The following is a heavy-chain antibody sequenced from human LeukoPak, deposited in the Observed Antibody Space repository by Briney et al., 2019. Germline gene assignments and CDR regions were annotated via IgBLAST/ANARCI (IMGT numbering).Heavy chain of an antibody. CDR3: AKDRTYDYGTYDAFDI. D-gene: IGHD4-17*01. CDR1: GFTFSSYD. J-gene: IGHJ3*02. V-gene: IGHV3-30*18. CDR2: ISYDGSNK. Sequence: PGGSLRLSCAASGFTFSSYDMNWVRQAPGKGLEWVALISYDGSNKYYVDSVKGRFTISRDNSKNTLYLQMNSLRPEDTSVYYCAKDRTYDYGTYDAFDIWGPGTMVTVSS.